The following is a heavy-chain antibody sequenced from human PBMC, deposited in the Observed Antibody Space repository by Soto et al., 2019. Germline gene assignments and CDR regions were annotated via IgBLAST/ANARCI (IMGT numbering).Heavy chain of an antibody. CDR2: INAGNGNT. V-gene: IGHV1-3*01. CDR1: GYTYTSYA. Sequence: SVKVTCTDSGYTYTSYASHWVRQAPGQRLEWMGWINAGNGNTKYSQKFQGRVTITRDTSASTAYMELSSLRSEDTAVYYCARGITIFGVVTKYYFDYWGQGTLVTVSS. D-gene: IGHD3-3*01. J-gene: IGHJ4*02. CDR3: ARGITIFGVVTKYYFDY.